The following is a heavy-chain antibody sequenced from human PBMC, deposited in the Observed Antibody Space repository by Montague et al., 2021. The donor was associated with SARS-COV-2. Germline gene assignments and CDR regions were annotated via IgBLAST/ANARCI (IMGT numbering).Heavy chain of an antibody. Sequence: SETLSLTCTVSGGSIGNWTYYWGWVRQPPGKGLEWIGSIYYSGSTYYNPSHKSRVTISVDTSKNQFSLKLNSVTAADTAVYYCARDPSRQLLLYPVGDYYYGMDVWGQGTTVTVSS. CDR1: GGSIGNWTYY. J-gene: IGHJ6*02. V-gene: IGHV4-39*07. D-gene: IGHD2-2*02. CDR3: ARDPSRQLLLYPVGDYYYGMDV. CDR2: IYYSGST.